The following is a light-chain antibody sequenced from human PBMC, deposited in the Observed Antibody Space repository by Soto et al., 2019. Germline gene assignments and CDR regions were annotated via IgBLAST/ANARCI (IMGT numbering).Light chain of an antibody. J-gene: IGKJ4*01. CDR2: DAS. Sequence: EIVLTQSPVTLSLSPGERATLSCRASQSINSYLAWYQQKPGQAPRLLIYDASNRATGIPARFSGSGSGTDFTLTISSLEPEDFAVYYCQQRTKWPPLTFGGGTKVEIK. CDR3: QQRTKWPPLT. CDR1: QSINSY. V-gene: IGKV3-11*01.